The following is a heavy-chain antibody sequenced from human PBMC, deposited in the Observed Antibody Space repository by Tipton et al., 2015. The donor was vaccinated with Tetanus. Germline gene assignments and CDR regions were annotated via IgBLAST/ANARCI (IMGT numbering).Heavy chain of an antibody. CDR2: ISHSGST. CDR3: ARERRAVGATGRWGAFDI. CDR1: GGSFSGYY. Sequence: TLSLTCAVYGGSFSGYYWSWIRQPPGKGLEWIGEISHSGSTNYNPSLKSRVTISVDTSKNQFSLKLSSVTAADTAVYYCARERRAVGATGRWGAFDIWGQGTMVTVSS. J-gene: IGHJ3*02. V-gene: IGHV4-34*01. D-gene: IGHD1-26*01.